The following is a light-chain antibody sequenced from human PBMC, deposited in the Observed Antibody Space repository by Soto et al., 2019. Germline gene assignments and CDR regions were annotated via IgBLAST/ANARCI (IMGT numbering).Light chain of an antibody. Sequence: QLVLTQPPSVSGAPGQRVTISCTGSSSNIGAGYDVHWYQHLPGTAPKLLIYGDSNRPSGVPDRISGSKSGTSASLAITGLLAEDEADYYCQSYDSSLSGYVFGTGTKLTVL. V-gene: IGLV1-40*01. J-gene: IGLJ1*01. CDR2: GDS. CDR3: QSYDSSLSGYV. CDR1: SSNIGAGYD.